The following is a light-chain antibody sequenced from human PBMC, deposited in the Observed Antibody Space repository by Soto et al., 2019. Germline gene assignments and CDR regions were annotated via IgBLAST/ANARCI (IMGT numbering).Light chain of an antibody. Sequence: QSVLTQPASVSGSPGQSITISCTGTSSDVGGYNYVSWYQQHPGKAPKLMIYAVTDRPSGVSSRFSGSKSGNTASLTISGLQAEDDADYYCSSYTSSSTLFGTGTQLTVL. CDR3: SSYTSSSTL. CDR2: AVT. J-gene: IGLJ1*01. CDR1: SSDVGGYNY. V-gene: IGLV2-14*01.